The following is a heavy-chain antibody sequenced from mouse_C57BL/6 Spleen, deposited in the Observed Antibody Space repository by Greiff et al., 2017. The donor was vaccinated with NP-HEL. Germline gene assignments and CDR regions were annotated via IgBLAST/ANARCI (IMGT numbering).Heavy chain of an antibody. CDR3: ARTSGSLEQAWFAY. CDR2: IDPSDSYT. V-gene: IGHV1-59*01. J-gene: IGHJ3*01. CDR1: GYTFTSYW. Sequence: QGQLQQPGAELVRPGTSVKLSCKASGYTFTSYWMHWVKQRPGQGLEWIGVIDPSDSYTNYIQKFKGKATLTVDTSSSTAYMQLSSLTSEDSAVYYCARTSGSLEQAWFAYWGQGTLVTVSA.